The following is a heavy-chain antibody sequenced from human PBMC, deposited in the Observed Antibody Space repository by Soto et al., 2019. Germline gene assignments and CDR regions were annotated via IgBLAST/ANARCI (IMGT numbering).Heavy chain of an antibody. D-gene: IGHD3-9*01. V-gene: IGHV3-33*01. CDR1: GFTFSSYG. Sequence: GGSLRLSCAASGFTFSSYGMHWVRQAPGKGLEWVAVIWYDGSNKYYADSVKGRFTISRDNSKNTLYLQMNSLRAEDTAVYYCARDTTGYSEDFYDYWGQRSQVPGSS. CDR3: ARDTTGYSEDFYDY. CDR2: IWYDGSNK. J-gene: IGHJ4*02.